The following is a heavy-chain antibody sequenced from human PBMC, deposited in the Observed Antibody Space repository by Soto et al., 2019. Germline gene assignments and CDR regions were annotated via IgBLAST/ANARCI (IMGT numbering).Heavy chain of an antibody. D-gene: IGHD3-10*01. J-gene: IGHJ4*02. CDR2: ISSSGSTI. Sequence: GGSLRLSCAASGFTFSSYEMNWVRQAPGKGLEWVSYISSSGSTIHYADSVKGRFTISRDNAKNSLYLQMNSLRAEDTAVYYCARSYYTGLDYWGQGTLVTVSS. CDR3: ARSYYTGLDY. V-gene: IGHV3-48*03. CDR1: GFTFSSYE.